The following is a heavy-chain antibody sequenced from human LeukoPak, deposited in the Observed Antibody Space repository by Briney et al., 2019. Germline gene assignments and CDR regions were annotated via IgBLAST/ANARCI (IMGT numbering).Heavy chain of an antibody. CDR3: ARDRGDYGDSRTFDY. CDR2: INPNSGGT. CDR1: GGTFSSYA. D-gene: IGHD4-17*01. V-gene: IGHV1-2*02. Sequence: ASVKVSCKASGGTFSSYAISWVRQAPGQGLEWMGGINPNSGGTNYAQKFQGRVTMTRDTSISTAYMELSRLRSDDTAVYYCARDRGDYGDSRTFDYWGQGTLVTVSS. J-gene: IGHJ4*02.